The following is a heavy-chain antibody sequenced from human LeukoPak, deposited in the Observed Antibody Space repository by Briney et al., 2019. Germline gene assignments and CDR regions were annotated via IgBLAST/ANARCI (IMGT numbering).Heavy chain of an antibody. V-gene: IGHV1-69*10. CDR3: ASGWGYCSGGSCRYGAFDI. CDR1: GYTFTSYY. D-gene: IGHD2-15*01. J-gene: IGHJ3*02. Sequence: GASVKVSCKASGYTFTSYYMHWVRQAPGQGLEWMGGIIPILGTANYAQKFQGRVTISADKSTSTAYMELSSLRSEDTAVYYCASGWGYCSGGSCRYGAFDIWGQGTMVTVSS. CDR2: IIPILGTA.